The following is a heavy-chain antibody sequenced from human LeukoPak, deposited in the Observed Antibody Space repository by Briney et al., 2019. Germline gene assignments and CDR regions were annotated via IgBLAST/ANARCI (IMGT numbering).Heavy chain of an antibody. V-gene: IGHV4-31*03. CDR1: GGSISSGGYY. CDR2: IYYSGST. Sequence: PSQTLSLTCTVSGGSISSGGYYWSWIRQHPGKGLEWIGYIYYSGSTYYNPPLKSRVTISVDTSKNQFSLKLSSVTAADTAVYYCARAPYYDSSGYYGWWFDPWGQGTLVTVSS. J-gene: IGHJ5*02. D-gene: IGHD3-22*01. CDR3: ARAPYYDSSGYYGWWFDP.